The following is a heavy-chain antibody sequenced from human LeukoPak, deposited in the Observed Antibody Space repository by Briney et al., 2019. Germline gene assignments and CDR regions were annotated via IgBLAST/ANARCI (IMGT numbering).Heavy chain of an antibody. Sequence: GGSLRLSCAASGFTFSDSTMNWVRQAPGKGLEWVSSISGSSRFIYYADPVRGRFTISRDSAKNSLDLQMSSLRAEDTAVYYCARGAGVRPLDYWGQGTLVTVSS. CDR3: ARGAGVRPLDY. CDR2: ISGSSRFI. CDR1: GFTFSDST. V-gene: IGHV3-21*01. D-gene: IGHD1-14*01. J-gene: IGHJ4*02.